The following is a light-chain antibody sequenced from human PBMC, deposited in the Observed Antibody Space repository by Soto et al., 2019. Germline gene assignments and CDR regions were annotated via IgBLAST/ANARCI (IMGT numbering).Light chain of an antibody. V-gene: IGKV3-15*01. Sequence: EIVMTQSPATLSVSPGERSTLSCRASQSVSSNLAWYQQKPGQAPRLLIFGASTRATGIPARFSGSGAGTDFTLTISSLQAEDFALYYCQKYGYWPPAFGPGTKVDIK. CDR2: GAS. J-gene: IGKJ3*01. CDR3: QKYGYWPPA. CDR1: QSVSSN.